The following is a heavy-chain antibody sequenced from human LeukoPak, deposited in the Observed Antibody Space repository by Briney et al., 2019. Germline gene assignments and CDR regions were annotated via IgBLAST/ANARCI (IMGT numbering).Heavy chain of an antibody. Sequence: SETLSLTCTVSGGSISSSSYYWGWIRQPPGKGLEWIGSIYYSGSTYYNPSLKGRVTISVDTSKNQFSLKLSSVTAADTAVYYCARDGWWELLRDDAFDIWGQGTMVTVSS. CDR3: ARDGWWELLRDDAFDI. CDR2: IYYSGST. D-gene: IGHD1-26*01. CDR1: GGSISSSSYY. J-gene: IGHJ3*02. V-gene: IGHV4-39*07.